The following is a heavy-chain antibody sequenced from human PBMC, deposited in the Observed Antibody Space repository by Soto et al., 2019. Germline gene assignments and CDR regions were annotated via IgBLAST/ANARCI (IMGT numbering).Heavy chain of an antibody. CDR2: IYYSGST. V-gene: IGHV4-30-4*01. J-gene: IGHJ4*02. Sequence: SETLSLTCTVSGGSISSGDYYWRWIRQPPGQGLEWLGYIYYSGSTYYNPSLKSRVTISVDTSKNQCSLRLSSVTAADTAVYYCARTAAMAPFDYWGQGTLVTVSS. CDR1: GGSISSGDYY. D-gene: IGHD5-18*01. CDR3: ARTAAMAPFDY.